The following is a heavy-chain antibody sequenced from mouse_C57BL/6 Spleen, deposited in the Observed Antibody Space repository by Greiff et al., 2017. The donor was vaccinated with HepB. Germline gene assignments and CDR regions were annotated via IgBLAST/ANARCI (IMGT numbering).Heavy chain of an antibody. CDR2: ISDGGSYT. D-gene: IGHD2-4*01. J-gene: IGHJ3*01. CDR3: ARDLYDYDGSFAY. Sequence: EVKLVESGGGLVKPGGSLKLSCAASGFTFSSYAMSWVRQTPEKRLEWVATISDGGSYTYYPDNVKGRFTISRDNAKNNLYLQMSHLKSEDTAMYYCARDLYDYDGSFAYWGQGTLVTVSA. CDR1: GFTFSSYA. V-gene: IGHV5-4*01.